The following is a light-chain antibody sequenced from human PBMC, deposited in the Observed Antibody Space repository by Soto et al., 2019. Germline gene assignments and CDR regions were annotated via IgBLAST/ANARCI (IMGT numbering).Light chain of an antibody. Sequence: ETVMTQSPDTLSVSPGERATLSCRASQSVGSNVAWYQQKPGQAPRLLIFGAATRATGLPARFSGSGSGTEFTLTISSLQSEDFAVYYCQQYNYLPPVFGGGTKVEIK. CDR3: QQYNYLPPV. CDR2: GAA. CDR1: QSVGSN. J-gene: IGKJ4*01. V-gene: IGKV3-15*01.